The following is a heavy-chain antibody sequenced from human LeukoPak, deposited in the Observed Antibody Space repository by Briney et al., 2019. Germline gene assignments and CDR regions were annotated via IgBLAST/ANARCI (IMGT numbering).Heavy chain of an antibody. J-gene: IGHJ4*02. CDR3: ARDGSRSWYYFDY. Sequence: PSQTLSLTCAISGDSVSSNSAAWHWIRQSPSRGLEWLGRTYYRSRWYNDYAVFVKSRITINPDTSKNQFSLQLNSVTPEDTAMYYCARDGSRSWYYFDYWGQGSLVTVSS. D-gene: IGHD6-13*01. CDR1: GDSVSSNSAA. CDR2: TYYRSRWYN. V-gene: IGHV6-1*01.